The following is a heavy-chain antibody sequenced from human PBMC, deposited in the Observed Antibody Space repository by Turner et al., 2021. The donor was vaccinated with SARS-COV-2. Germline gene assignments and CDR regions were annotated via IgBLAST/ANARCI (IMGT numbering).Heavy chain of an antibody. Sequence: EVQLVESGGGLVQPGGSLRLSCAASGFTFSYYWMHWVRQAPGKGLVGVSRINSDGSSTSYADSVKGRFTISRDNAKNTLYLQMNSLRAEETAVYYCAREVVTAIPYFDYWGQGTLVTVSS. CDR2: INSDGSST. CDR1: GFTFSYYW. D-gene: IGHD2-21*02. CDR3: AREVVTAIPYFDY. J-gene: IGHJ4*02. V-gene: IGHV3-74*01.